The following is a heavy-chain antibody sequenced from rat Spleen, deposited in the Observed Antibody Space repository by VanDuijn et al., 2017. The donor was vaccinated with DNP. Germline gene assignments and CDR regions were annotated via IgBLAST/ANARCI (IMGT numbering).Heavy chain of an antibody. CDR1: GFTFSNHG. CDR2: INTGGGIT. V-gene: IGHV5S11*01. CDR3: VRQGQLGFAY. J-gene: IGHJ3*01. D-gene: IGHD1-10*01. Sequence: EVQLVESGGGLVQPGRSLKLSCEASGFTFSNHGMAWVRQVPTKGLEWVASINTGGGITYYPDSVKGRFTISRDNAKSTLYLQMDSLRSEETASYYCVRQGQLGFAYWGQGTLVTVSS.